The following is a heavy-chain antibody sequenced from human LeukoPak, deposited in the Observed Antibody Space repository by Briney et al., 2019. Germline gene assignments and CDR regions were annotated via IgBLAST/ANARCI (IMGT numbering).Heavy chain of an antibody. CDR3: AREQSYYMDV. CDR2: IIPIFGTA. CDR1: GYTFINNW. D-gene: IGHD4-11*01. Sequence: SVKVSCKASGYTFINNWMHWVRQAPGQGLEWIGGIIPIFGTANYAQKFQGRVTITADESTSTAYMELSSLRSEDTAVYYCAREQSYYMDVWGKGTTVTISS. J-gene: IGHJ6*03. V-gene: IGHV1-69*13.